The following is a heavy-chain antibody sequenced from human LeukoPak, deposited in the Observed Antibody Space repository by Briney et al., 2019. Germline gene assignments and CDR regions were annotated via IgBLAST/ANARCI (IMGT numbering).Heavy chain of an antibody. CDR1: GYSFTSYW. CDR2: LYPGDSAT. Sequence: GEALKISCKGSGYSFTSYWIGWVRRAPGKGLEWMGILYPGDSATRYSPSFQGQVTISADKSIRTAYLQWSSLKASDTAMYYCARQGRAGAGDLDYWGQGTLVTVSS. V-gene: IGHV5-51*01. D-gene: IGHD6-13*01. CDR3: ARQGRAGAGDLDY. J-gene: IGHJ4*02.